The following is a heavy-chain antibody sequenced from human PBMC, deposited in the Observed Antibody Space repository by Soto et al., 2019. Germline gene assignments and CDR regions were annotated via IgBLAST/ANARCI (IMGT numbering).Heavy chain of an antibody. J-gene: IGHJ4*02. D-gene: IGHD3-22*01. V-gene: IGHV4-31*03. CDR3: ARVHYDSSGYPFDY. Sequence: SETLSLTCTVSGGFISSGGYYWSWIRQHPGKGLEWIGYIYYSGSTYYNPSLKSRLTISVDTSKNHFSLRLSSVTAADTAVYYCARVHYDSSGYPFDYWGQGTLVTVSS. CDR2: IYYSGST. CDR1: GGFISSGGYY.